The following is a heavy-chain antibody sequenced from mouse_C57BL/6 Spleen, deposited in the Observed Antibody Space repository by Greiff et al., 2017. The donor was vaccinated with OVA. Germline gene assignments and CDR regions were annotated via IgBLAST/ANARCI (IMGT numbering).Heavy chain of an antibody. D-gene: IGHD1-1*01. J-gene: IGHJ2*01. Sequence: QVQLKESGPELVKPGASVKISCKASGYAFSSSWMNWVKQRPGKGLEWIGRIYPGDGDTNYNGKFKGKATLTADKSSSTAYMQLSSLTSEDSAVYFCARSNTTVGRFDYWGQGTTLTVSS. CDR3: ARSNTTVGRFDY. V-gene: IGHV1-82*01. CDR2: IYPGDGDT. CDR1: GYAFSSSW.